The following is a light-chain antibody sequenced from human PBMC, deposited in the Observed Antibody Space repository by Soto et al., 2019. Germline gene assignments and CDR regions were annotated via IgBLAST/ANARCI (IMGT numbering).Light chain of an antibody. CDR1: QSVSSSY. CDR3: QHYGSSPPVT. CDR2: GAS. Sequence: IVLAPSSGTPSLSSGERAPLSRRAIQSVSSSYLAWYQQKPGQAPRLLIYGASSRATGIPDRFSGSGSGTDFTLTISRLEPEDFAVYYCQHYGSSPPVTFGQGTRLEIK. J-gene: IGKJ5*01. V-gene: IGKV3-20*01.